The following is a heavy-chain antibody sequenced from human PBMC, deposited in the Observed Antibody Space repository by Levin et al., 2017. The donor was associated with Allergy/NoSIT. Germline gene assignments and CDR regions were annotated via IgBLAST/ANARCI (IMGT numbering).Heavy chain of an antibody. Sequence: GGSLRLSCAASGFTFSDYWMYWVRQVPGKGLMWVSRINSDGSITTSADSVKGRFTISRDNARNTLYLQMNSLRVEDTALYYCARVSLGGGSYFPSWGQGTLVTVSS. D-gene: IGHD2-15*01. J-gene: IGHJ4*02. CDR3: ARVSLGGGSYFPS. V-gene: IGHV3-74*01. CDR1: GFTFSDYW. CDR2: INSDGSIT.